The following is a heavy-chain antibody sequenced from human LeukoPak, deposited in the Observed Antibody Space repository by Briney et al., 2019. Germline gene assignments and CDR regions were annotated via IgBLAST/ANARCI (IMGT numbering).Heavy chain of an antibody. J-gene: IGHJ4*02. V-gene: IGHV4-4*02. CDR2: IYHSGST. CDR1: GGSISSSNW. D-gene: IGHD3-10*01. Sequence: SETLSLTCAVSGGSISSSNWWSWVRQAPGKGLEWIGEIYHSGSTNYNPSLKSRVTISVDKSKNQFSLKLTSVTAADTAVYYCARIYYYISGSLRGYYFHYWGQGTLVTVSS. CDR3: ARIYYYISGSLRGYYFHY.